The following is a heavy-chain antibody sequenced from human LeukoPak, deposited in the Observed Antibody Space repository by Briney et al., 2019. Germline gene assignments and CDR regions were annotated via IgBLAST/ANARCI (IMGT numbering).Heavy chain of an antibody. Sequence: ASVKVPCKASGGTFSSYAISWVRQAPGQGLEWMGGIIPIFGTANYAQKFQGRVTTTTDESTSTAYMELSSLGSEDTAVYYCARGMYTAMASAYMDVWGKGTTVTVSS. J-gene: IGHJ6*03. CDR1: GGTFSSYA. CDR2: IIPIFGTA. V-gene: IGHV1-69*05. D-gene: IGHD5-18*01. CDR3: ARGMYTAMASAYMDV.